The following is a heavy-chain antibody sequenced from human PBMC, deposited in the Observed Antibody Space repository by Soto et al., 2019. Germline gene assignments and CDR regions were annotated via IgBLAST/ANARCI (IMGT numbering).Heavy chain of an antibody. Sequence: QVQLVQSGPEVKRSGASVKVSCKASGYSLTNYGLSWLRQAPVQGLEWMGWINASNGNTVYAQKLQGRVTMTTDTSTSTAYMELRSLRSDDTAIYYCALEIIGRRFDSWGQGTLVTVSS. V-gene: IGHV1-18*01. D-gene: IGHD3-3*01. CDR2: INASNGNT. J-gene: IGHJ4*02. CDR3: ALEIIGRRFDS. CDR1: GYSLTNYG.